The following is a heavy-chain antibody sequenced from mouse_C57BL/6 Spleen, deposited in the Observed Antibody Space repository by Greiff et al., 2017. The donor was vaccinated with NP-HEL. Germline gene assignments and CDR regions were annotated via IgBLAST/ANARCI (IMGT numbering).Heavy chain of an antibody. Sequence: QVQLQQSGAELVKPGASVKLSCKASGYTFTSYWMHWVKQRPGQGLEWIGMIHPNSGSTNYNEKFKSKATLTVDKSSSTAYMQLSSLTSEDSAVYYCARNRILPRDYWGQGTTLTVSS. D-gene: IGHD1-1*01. CDR1: GYTFTSYW. J-gene: IGHJ2*01. CDR3: ARNRILPRDY. CDR2: IHPNSGST. V-gene: IGHV1-64*01.